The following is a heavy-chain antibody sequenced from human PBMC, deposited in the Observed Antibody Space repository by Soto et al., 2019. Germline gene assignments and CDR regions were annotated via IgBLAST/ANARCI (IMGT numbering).Heavy chain of an antibody. V-gene: IGHV3-73*01. CDR1: GFTFSGSA. CDR3: NTAMVEFDC. D-gene: IGHD5-18*01. J-gene: IGHJ4*02. Sequence: PGGSLRLSCAASGFTFSGSAMHWVRQASGKGLEWVGRIRSKANSYATAYAASVKGRFTISRDDSKNTAYLQMNSLKTEDTAVYYCNTAMVEFDCWGQGTVVTVSS. CDR2: IRSKANSYAT.